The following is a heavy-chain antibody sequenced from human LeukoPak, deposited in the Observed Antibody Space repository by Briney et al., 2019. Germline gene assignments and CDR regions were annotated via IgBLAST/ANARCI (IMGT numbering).Heavy chain of an antibody. CDR2: IWYDGSNK. J-gene: IGHJ4*02. D-gene: IGHD4-17*01. V-gene: IGHV3-33*01. CDR3: PRDMHDYGDYGAFDY. Sequence: GGSLRLSCAASGFTFSSYGMHWVRQAPGKGLEWVAVIWYDGSNKYYADSVKGRFTISRDNSKNTLYLQMNSLRAEDTAVYYCPRDMHDYGDYGAFDYWGQGTLVTVSS. CDR1: GFTFSSYG.